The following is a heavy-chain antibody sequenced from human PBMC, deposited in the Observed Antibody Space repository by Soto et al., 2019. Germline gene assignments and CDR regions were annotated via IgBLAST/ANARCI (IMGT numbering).Heavy chain of an antibody. CDR2: ISYDGSNK. CDR1: GFTFSSYA. CDR3: ARSSGGLPLYPCDY. J-gene: IGHJ4*02. Sequence: PGGSLRLSCAASGFTFSSYAMHWVRQAPGKGLEWVAVISYDGSNKYYADSVKGRFTISRDNSKNTLYLQMNSLRAEDTAVYYCARSSGGLPLYPCDYWGQGTLVTVSS. V-gene: IGHV3-30-3*01. D-gene: IGHD5-18*01.